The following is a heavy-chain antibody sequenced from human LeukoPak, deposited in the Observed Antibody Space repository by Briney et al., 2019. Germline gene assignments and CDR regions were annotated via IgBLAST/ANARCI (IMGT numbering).Heavy chain of an antibody. CDR1: VESFSAYF. CDR2: NNHRGSS. V-gene: IGHV4-34*01. Sequence: PSEPLSLPCALYVESFSAYFWNWLPHAPGKPLEYIGDNNHRGSSHYNPALMTRVTLSVDTSKNQFSLKLTSVTAADTAVYFCARGSSFDGYCSAGACDAGYYDSWGEGTPVTVSS. CDR3: ARGSSFDGYCSAGACDAGYYDS. J-gene: IGHJ4*02. D-gene: IGHD2-15*01.